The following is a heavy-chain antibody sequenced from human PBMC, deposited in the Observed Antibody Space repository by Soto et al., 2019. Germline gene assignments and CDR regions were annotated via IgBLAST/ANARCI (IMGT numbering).Heavy chain of an antibody. CDR2: IKQDGSDK. CDR1: GFTFSTYC. D-gene: IGHD1-26*01. J-gene: IGHJ4*02. CDR3: TRGGCNSESYDCFDL. V-gene: IGHV3-7*01. Sequence: GGSLRLSCAASGFTFSTYCMSWVSQARGKGLDWVAIIKQDGSDKYCVDSVKGRFTISRDNAENSLYLHMNSLRAEDTAVYYCTRGGCNSESYDCFDLWGQGTLVTVSS.